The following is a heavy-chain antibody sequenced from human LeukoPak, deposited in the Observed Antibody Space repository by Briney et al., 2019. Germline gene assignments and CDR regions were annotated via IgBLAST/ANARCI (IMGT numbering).Heavy chain of an antibody. CDR2: ISAAAVDT. J-gene: IGHJ5*02. D-gene: IGHD2-8*02. CDR3: AKDVWWSVS. CDR1: GFTFSNHA. V-gene: IGHV3-23*01. Sequence: GGSLRLSCVASGFTFSNHAMTWVRQAPGKGLEWVSAISAAAVDTFYAPSVKGRFTISRDNSKNTLYLQINSLRAEDTAIYYCAKDVWWSVSWGQGTLVTVSS.